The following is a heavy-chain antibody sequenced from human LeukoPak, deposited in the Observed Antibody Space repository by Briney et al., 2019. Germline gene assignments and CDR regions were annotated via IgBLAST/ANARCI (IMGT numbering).Heavy chain of an antibody. D-gene: IGHD3-9*01. V-gene: IGHV3-74*03. CDR1: GITFSTYW. CDR2: IRPEGTTT. Sequence: GGSLRLSCAASGITFSTYWMHWVRQAPGKGLVWVARIRPEGTTTAYADSVKGRFTISRDNAKNTLFLQMNSLSAEDTAVYYRARDLDWILFDYWGQGTLVTVSS. CDR3: ARDLDWILFDY. J-gene: IGHJ4*02.